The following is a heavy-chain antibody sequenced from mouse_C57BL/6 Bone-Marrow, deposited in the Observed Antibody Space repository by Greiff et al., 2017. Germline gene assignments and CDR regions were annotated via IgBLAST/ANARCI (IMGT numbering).Heavy chain of an antibody. CDR1: GFNIKDYY. CDR2: IDPEDGET. Sequence: EVQGVESGAELVKPGASVKLSCTASGFNIKDYYMHWVKQRTEQGLEWIGRIDPEDGETKYAPKFQGKATITADTSSNTAYMQLSSLTSEDTAVYYCARFPITTVVARAYYYAMDYWGQGTSVTVSS. CDR3: ARFPITTVVARAYYYAMDY. D-gene: IGHD1-1*01. V-gene: IGHV14-2*01. J-gene: IGHJ4*01.